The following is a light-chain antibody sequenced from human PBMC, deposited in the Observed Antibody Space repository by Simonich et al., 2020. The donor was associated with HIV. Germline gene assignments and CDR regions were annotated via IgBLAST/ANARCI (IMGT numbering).Light chain of an antibody. J-gene: IGLJ2*01. CDR2: DVS. V-gene: IGLV2-14*01. Sequence: QSALTQPASVSGSPGQSITISCTGTSSDVGGYNYVSWYQPHPGKAPKLMIYDVSRRPSGLSNRFSGSKSGNTASLTISGLQAEDEADYYCSSYTSSSTVVVGGGTKLTVL. CDR3: SSYTSSSTVV. CDR1: SSDVGGYNY.